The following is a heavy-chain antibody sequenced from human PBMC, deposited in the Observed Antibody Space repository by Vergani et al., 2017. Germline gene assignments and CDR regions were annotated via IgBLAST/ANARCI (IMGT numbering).Heavy chain of an antibody. CDR2: INHSGST. Sequence: QVQLQQWGAGLLKPSETLSLTCAVYGGSFSGYYWSWLRQPPGKGLAWIGEINHSGSTNYNPSLKSRVTISVDTSKNQFSLKLSSVTAADTAVYYCARVPRWLQLRYFDYWGQGTLVTVSS. V-gene: IGHV4-34*01. J-gene: IGHJ4*02. D-gene: IGHD5-24*01. CDR3: ARVPRWLQLRYFDY. CDR1: GGSFSGYY.